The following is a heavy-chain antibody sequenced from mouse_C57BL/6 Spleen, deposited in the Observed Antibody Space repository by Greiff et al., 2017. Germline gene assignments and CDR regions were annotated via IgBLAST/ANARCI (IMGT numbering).Heavy chain of an antibody. D-gene: IGHD2-1*01. CDR3: ARDYGNYPFDY. Sequence: EVQLVESGGDLVKPGGSLKLSCAASGFTFSSYGMSWVRQTPDKRLEWVATISSGGSYTYYPDSVKGRFTISRDNAKNTLYLQMSSLKSEDTAMYYCARDYGNYPFDYWGQGTTLTVSS. CDR2: ISSGGSYT. J-gene: IGHJ2*01. V-gene: IGHV5-6*01. CDR1: GFTFSSYG.